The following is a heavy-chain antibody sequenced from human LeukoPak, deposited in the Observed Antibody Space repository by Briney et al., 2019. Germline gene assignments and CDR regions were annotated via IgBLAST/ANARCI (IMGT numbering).Heavy chain of an antibody. D-gene: IGHD6-6*01. CDR1: GFTLSTYA. V-gene: IGHV3-30*04. CDR2: ISYDGSSK. J-gene: IGHJ4*02. CDR3: ARQGGTGSSKYDY. Sequence: GGSLRLSCAASGFTLSTYAMHWVRQAPGKGLEWVAVISYDGSSKYYADSVKGRFTISRDNSKNTLYLQMNSLRAEDTAVYYCARQGGTGSSKYDYWGQGTLVTVSS.